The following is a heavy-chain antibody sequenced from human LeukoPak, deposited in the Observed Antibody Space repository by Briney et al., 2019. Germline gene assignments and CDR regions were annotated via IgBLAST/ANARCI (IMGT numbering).Heavy chain of an antibody. V-gene: IGHV3-30*02. CDR2: IRYDGSNK. CDR3: AKDFSFWSGYSTTYYMDV. CDR1: GFTFSSYG. D-gene: IGHD3-3*01. Sequence: GGSLRLSCAASGFTFSSYGIHWVRQAPGKGLEWVAFIRYDGSNKYYADSVKGRFTISRDNSKNTLYLQMNSLRAEDTAVYYCAKDFSFWSGYSTTYYMDVWGKGTTVTVSS. J-gene: IGHJ6*03.